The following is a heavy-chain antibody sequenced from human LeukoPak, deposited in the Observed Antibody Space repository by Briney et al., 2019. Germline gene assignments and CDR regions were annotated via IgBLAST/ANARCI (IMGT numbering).Heavy chain of an antibody. CDR3: ARDNEEINAFDI. CDR2: IYHSGST. Sequence: PSETLSLTCTVSGYSISSGYYWGWIRQPPGKGLERIGNIYHSGSTYDNPSLKSRVTISVDTSKNQFSLKLSSVTAADPAVYYCARDNEEINAFDIWGQGTMVTVSS. V-gene: IGHV4-38-2*02. D-gene: IGHD5-24*01. CDR1: GYSISSGYY. J-gene: IGHJ3*02.